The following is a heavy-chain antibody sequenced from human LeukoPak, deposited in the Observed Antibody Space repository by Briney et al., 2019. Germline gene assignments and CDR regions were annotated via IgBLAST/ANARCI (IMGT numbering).Heavy chain of an antibody. Sequence: PGGSLRLSCAVSGFTFSDYWMHWVRQAPGKGLVWVSRIKTDVTSTDYADSVKGRFTISRDNAKNTLYLQMDSLRADDTAVYYCTTIRPDYWGRGTLVIVSS. CDR2: IKTDVTST. V-gene: IGHV3-74*01. J-gene: IGHJ4*02. CDR3: TTIRPDY. CDR1: GFTFSDYW. D-gene: IGHD1-14*01.